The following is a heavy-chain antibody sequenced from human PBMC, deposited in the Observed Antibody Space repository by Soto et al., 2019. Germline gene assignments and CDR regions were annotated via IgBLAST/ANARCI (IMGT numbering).Heavy chain of an antibody. CDR2: IYYSGST. CDR3: ARHYAVVLYHFDF. Sequence: PAETLSLTCTVSGGSVSSIGNYWGWIRQPPGKGLEWIGSIYYSGSTYYNPSLKSRVTTSVDTSKNQFSLKLSSVTAADTAVYYCARHYAVVLYHFDFWGLGTLVTVSS. V-gene: IGHV4-39*01. CDR1: GGSVSSIGNY. J-gene: IGHJ4*02. D-gene: IGHD2-15*01.